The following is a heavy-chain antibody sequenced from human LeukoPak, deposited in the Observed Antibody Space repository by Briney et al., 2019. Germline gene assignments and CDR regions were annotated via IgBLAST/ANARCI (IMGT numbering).Heavy chain of an antibody. CDR3: ARAFRAAADYYYCMDV. J-gene: IGHJ6*02. D-gene: IGHD6-13*01. V-gene: IGHV4-4*02. CDR1: GGSISSSNW. Sequence: PSETLSLTCAVSGGSISSSNWWSWVRQPPGKGLEWIGVFYHSGSTNYNASLKGRFTISVDKSKNQFSLKLSSVTAEDTAVYYCARAFRAAADYYYCMDVWGQGTMVTVSS. CDR2: FYHSGST.